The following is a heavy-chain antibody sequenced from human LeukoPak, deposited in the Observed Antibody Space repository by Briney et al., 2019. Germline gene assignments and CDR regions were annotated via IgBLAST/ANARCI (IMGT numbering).Heavy chain of an antibody. CDR2: ISAYNGNT. J-gene: IGHJ6*02. CDR3: ARDQGYYDILTGYYHPLYYGMDV. Sequence: ASVKVSCKASGYTFTSYGISWVRQAPGQGLEWMGWISAYNGNTNYAQKLQGRVTMTTDKSTSTAYMELSSLRSEDTAVYYCARDQGYYDILTGYYHPLYYGMDVWGQGTTVTVSS. CDR1: GYTFTSYG. V-gene: IGHV1-18*01. D-gene: IGHD3-9*01.